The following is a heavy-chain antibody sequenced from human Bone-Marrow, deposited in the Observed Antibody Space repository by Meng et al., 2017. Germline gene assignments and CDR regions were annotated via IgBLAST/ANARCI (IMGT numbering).Heavy chain of an antibody. CDR2: IWYDGSNK. CDR3: AKDSSGWYVPPNFDF. V-gene: IGHV3-33*06. Sequence: GGSLRLSCAASGFTFSSYGMHWVRQAPGKGLEWVAVIWYDGSNKYYADSVKGRFTISRDNSKNTLYLQMNSLRAEDTAVYYCAKDSSGWYVPPNFDFWGQGTLVTSPQ. J-gene: IGHJ4*02. D-gene: IGHD6-19*01. CDR1: GFTFSSYG.